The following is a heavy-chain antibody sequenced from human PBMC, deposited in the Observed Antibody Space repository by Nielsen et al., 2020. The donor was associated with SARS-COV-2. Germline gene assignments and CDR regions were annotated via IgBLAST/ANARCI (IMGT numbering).Heavy chain of an antibody. D-gene: IGHD1-1*01. CDR2: ISTSGGGT. Sequence: GESLKISCAASEFSFSSYAMSWVRQTPGKGLEWVSTISTSGGGTYYADSVKGRFTISRDNSKNTLSLHMNSLRAEDTAVYYCARNSISPTGPLPPLWGQGTLVTVSS. CDR1: EFSFSSYA. J-gene: IGHJ4*02. CDR3: ARNSISPTGPLPPL. V-gene: IGHV3-23*01.